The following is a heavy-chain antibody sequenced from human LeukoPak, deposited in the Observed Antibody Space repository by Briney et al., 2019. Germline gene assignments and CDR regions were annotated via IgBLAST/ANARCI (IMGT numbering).Heavy chain of an antibody. CDR3: ARGTRQAVGGLFDS. D-gene: IGHD1/OR15-1a*01. V-gene: IGHV3-7*05. CDR2: INQDGREK. Sequence: GESLQISCKASGYSFTSNWIVWVRRAPGKGLEWVANINQDGREKYYVDSVKGRFTISRDDAKNSLFLQLNSLRAEDTAVYYCARGTRQAVGGLFDSWGQGTLVTVSS. J-gene: IGHJ4*02. CDR1: GYSFTSNW.